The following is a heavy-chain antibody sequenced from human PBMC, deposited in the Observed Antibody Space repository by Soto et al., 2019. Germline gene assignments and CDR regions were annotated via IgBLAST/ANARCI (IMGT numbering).Heavy chain of an antibody. J-gene: IGHJ4*02. D-gene: IGHD2-15*01. CDR3: ARTRSTVVVVVAAHGGFDY. Sequence: SVKVSFKASGYTFTGDYMHLVRDGRVQLLEWMGWINPNSGGTNYAQKFQGRVTMTRDTSISTAYMELSRLRSDDTAVYYCARTRSTVVVVVAAHGGFDYWGQGTLVTVSS. V-gene: IGHV1-2*02. CDR2: INPNSGGT. CDR1: GYTFTGDY.